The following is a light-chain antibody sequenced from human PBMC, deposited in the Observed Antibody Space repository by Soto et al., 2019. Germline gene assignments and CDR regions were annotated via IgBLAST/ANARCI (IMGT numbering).Light chain of an antibody. J-gene: IGKJ1*01. V-gene: IGKV2-28*01. CDR1: QSLLHSNGYNY. Sequence: DVVMTQSPLSLPVTPGEPASISCRSSQSLLHSNGYNYLDWYLQKPGQSPQLLIYLGSNRASGVPDRFSGSGSGTDFTLKISRVEAEDVGVYYCMQALQTPTCGQGTK. CDR3: MQALQTPT. CDR2: LGS.